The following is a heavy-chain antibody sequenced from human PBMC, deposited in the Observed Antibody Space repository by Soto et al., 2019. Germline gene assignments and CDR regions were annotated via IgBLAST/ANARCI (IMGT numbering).Heavy chain of an antibody. CDR3: ARDSDTAMVRGYYYGMDV. CDR2: ISSSGST. Sequence: GGSLRLSCAASGFTFSDYYMSWIRQAPGKGLEWVSYISSSGSTKYADSVEGRFTISRDNSKSTVFLQMSSLRPEDTAVYYCARDSDTAMVRGYYYGMDVWGQGTTVTVSS. V-gene: IGHV3-11*06. CDR1: GFTFSDYY. J-gene: IGHJ6*02. D-gene: IGHD5-18*01.